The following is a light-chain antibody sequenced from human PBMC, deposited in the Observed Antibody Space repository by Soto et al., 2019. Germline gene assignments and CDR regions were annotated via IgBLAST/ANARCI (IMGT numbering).Light chain of an antibody. CDR3: QHYNEWPPWT. CDR1: QSVRNN. V-gene: IGKV3-15*01. J-gene: IGKJ1*01. CDR2: GAS. Sequence: EIVMTQSRTTLSVSPGRRSTLSCRASQSVRNNLAWYQQKPVQAPRLLXLGASTRATGTPARFSGSGSGTEFTLTISSLQSEDFAVYYCQHYNEWPPWTFGQGTKVDIK.